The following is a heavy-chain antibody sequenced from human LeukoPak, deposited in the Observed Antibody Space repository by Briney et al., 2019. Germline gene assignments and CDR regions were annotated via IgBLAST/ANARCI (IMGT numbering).Heavy chain of an antibody. V-gene: IGHV3-48*01. Sequence: GGSLRLSCAASGFTFSTYIMNWVRQAPGKGLEWVSYISSSSSTIYYADSVKGRFTISRDNSKNTLYLQMNSLRAEDTAVYYCAVRADCSSTSCYPNPYYYYGMDVWGQGTTVTVSS. CDR3: AVRADCSSTSCYPNPYYYYGMDV. CDR2: ISSSSSTI. CDR1: GFTFSTYI. J-gene: IGHJ6*02. D-gene: IGHD2-2*01.